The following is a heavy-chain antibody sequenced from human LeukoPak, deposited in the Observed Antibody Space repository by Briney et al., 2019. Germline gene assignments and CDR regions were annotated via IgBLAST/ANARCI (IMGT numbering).Heavy chain of an antibody. CDR1: GGSFSGYY. CDR2: INHSGST. D-gene: IGHD3-22*01. CDR3: ARHVQYYDSSGYFVLNWFDP. Sequence: SETLSLTCAVYGGSFSGYYWSWIRQPPGKGLEWIGEINHSGSTNYNPSLKSRVTISVDTSKNQFSLKLSSVTAADTAVYYCARHVQYYDSSGYFVLNWFDPWGQGTLVTVSS. V-gene: IGHV4-34*01. J-gene: IGHJ5*02.